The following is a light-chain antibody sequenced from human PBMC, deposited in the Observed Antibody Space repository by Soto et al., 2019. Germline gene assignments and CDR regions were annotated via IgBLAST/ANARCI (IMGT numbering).Light chain of an antibody. V-gene: IGKV1-9*01. Sequence: DIQLTQSPSFLSASVGDRVTITCRASQGIGSDLVWYQQKPVKAPKLLIYGASTLQGGVSSRFSGSGSGTEFTLTISSLQPEDFATYYCQQLISYPLTFGGGTKVEIK. CDR3: QQLISYPLT. J-gene: IGKJ4*01. CDR1: QGIGSD. CDR2: GAS.